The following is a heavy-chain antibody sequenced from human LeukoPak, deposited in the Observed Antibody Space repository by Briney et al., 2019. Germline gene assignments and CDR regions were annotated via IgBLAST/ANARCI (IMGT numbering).Heavy chain of an antibody. D-gene: IGHD1-26*01. Sequence: PGGSLRLSCAASGFTVSSNYMSWVRQAPGKGLEWVSVIYSGGSTYYADSVKGRFTISRDNSKNTLYLQMNGLRAEDTAVYYCARGSGSYSYYFDYWGQGTLVTVSS. CDR3: ARGSGSYSYYFDY. CDR1: GFTVSSNY. V-gene: IGHV3-53*01. J-gene: IGHJ4*02. CDR2: IYSGGST.